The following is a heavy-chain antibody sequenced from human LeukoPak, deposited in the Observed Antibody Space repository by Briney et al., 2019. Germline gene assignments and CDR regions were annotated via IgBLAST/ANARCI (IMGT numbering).Heavy chain of an antibody. D-gene: IGHD3-10*01. J-gene: IGHJ3*02. V-gene: IGHV3-48*02. CDR3: ARKTVYYGSGSDAFDI. CDR1: GFTFSSYS. Sequence: GGSLRLSCVASGFTFSSYSMNWVRQAPGKGLEWISYITSSSSTIYYADSVKGRFTISRDNAKNSLYLQMNSLRDEDTAVYYCARKTVYYGSGSDAFDIWGQGTMVTVSS. CDR2: ITSSSSTI.